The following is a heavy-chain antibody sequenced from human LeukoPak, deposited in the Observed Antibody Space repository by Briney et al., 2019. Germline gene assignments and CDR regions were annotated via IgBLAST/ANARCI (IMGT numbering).Heavy chain of an antibody. Sequence: GGSLRLSCTTSGFNFGVHAMTWVRQAPGKGLQWIGFIWRKLYGGSADYAASVKGRFYMSRDDSMRIVYLEMSSLRTDDTAVYFCARGGSDYSNYAYPYWGQGTLVTVSS. CDR1: GFNFGVHA. V-gene: IGHV3-49*04. J-gene: IGHJ4*02. CDR2: IWRKLYGGSA. D-gene: IGHD4-11*01. CDR3: ARGGSDYSNYAYPY.